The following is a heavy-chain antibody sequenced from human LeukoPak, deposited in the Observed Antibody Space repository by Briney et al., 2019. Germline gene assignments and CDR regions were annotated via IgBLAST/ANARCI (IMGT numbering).Heavy chain of an antibody. J-gene: IGHJ4*02. CDR2: IYTGGGT. D-gene: IGHD3-22*01. V-gene: IGHV3-53*04. CDR3: ARGPYYYDSTGHHEGFDY. CDR1: GFTVSSNY. Sequence: GGSLRLSCAASGFTVSSNYMTWVRQAPGKGLEWVSDIYTGGGTYYADSVKGRFTISRHNSKNTLYLEMSSLRPEDTAVYYCARGPYYYDSTGHHEGFDYWGQGTLVTVSS.